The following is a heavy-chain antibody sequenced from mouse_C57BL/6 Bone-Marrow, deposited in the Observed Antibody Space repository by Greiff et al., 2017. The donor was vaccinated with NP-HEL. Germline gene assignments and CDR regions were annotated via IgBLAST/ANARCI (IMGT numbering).Heavy chain of an antibody. Sequence: VKLKESGPGLVAPSQSLSITCTVSGFSLTSYAISWVRQPPGKGLEWLGVIWTGGGTNYNSAPKSRLSISKDNSKSQVFLKMNSLQTDDTARYYCARKITTPVVGAMDYWGQGTSVTVSS. D-gene: IGHD1-1*01. CDR1: GFSLTSYA. CDR3: ARKITTPVVGAMDY. CDR2: IWTGGGT. J-gene: IGHJ4*01. V-gene: IGHV2-9-1*01.